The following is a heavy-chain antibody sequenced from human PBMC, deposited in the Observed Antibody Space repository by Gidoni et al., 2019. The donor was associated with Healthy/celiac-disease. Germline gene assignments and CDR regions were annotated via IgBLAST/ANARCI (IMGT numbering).Heavy chain of an antibody. D-gene: IGHD6-19*01. Sequence: QVQLVESGGGLVKPGGSLRLSCAASGFTFSDYYMRWIRKAPGKGLEWVSYISSSGSTIYYADSVKGRFTISRDNAKNSLYLQMNSLRAEDTAVYYCARDRAVAVYYYYYGMDVWGQGTTVTVSS. CDR1: GFTFSDYY. CDR3: ARDRAVAVYYYYYGMDV. CDR2: ISSSGSTI. V-gene: IGHV3-11*01. J-gene: IGHJ6*02.